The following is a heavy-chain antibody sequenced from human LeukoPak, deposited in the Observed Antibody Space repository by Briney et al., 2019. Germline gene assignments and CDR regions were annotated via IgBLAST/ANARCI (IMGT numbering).Heavy chain of an antibody. CDR3: ARLRRGYSGYDWGDSDY. CDR2: IYPGDSDT. CDR1: GYSFTSYC. V-gene: IGHV5-51*01. J-gene: IGHJ4*02. D-gene: IGHD5-12*01. Sequence: GESLKISRKGSGYSFTSYCSGWVRQMPGKGLECMGMIYPGDSDTRYSPSFQGPVTISAAKSISTACVQWSSLRASDTAMYYCARLRRGYSGYDWGDSDYSGQGKLVTVSS.